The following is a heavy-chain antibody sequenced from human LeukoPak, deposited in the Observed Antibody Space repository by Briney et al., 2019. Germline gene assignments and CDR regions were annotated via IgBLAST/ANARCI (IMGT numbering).Heavy chain of an antibody. Sequence: GASVKVSCKASGYTFTSYYIHWVRQAPGQGLEWMGIINPSGGSTSYAQKFQGRVTMTRDTSTSTVYMELSSLRSEDTAVYYCARDPDFWSGYIWFDPWGQGTLVTVSS. CDR2: INPSGGST. J-gene: IGHJ5*02. D-gene: IGHD3-3*01. CDR3: ARDPDFWSGYIWFDP. V-gene: IGHV1-46*01. CDR1: GYTFTSYY.